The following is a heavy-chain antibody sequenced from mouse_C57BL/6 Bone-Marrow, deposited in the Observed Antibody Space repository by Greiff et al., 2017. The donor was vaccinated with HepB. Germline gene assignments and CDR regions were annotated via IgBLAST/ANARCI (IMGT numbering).Heavy chain of an antibody. Sequence: QVQLQQSGAELARPGASVKLSCKASGYTFTSYGISWVKQRTGQGLEWIGEIYPRSGNTYYNEKFKGKATLTADKSSSTAYMELRSLTSEDSAVYFGARYRFAYWGQGTLVTVSA. CDR2: IYPRSGNT. CDR1: GYTFTSYG. J-gene: IGHJ3*01. CDR3: ARYRFAY. V-gene: IGHV1-81*01.